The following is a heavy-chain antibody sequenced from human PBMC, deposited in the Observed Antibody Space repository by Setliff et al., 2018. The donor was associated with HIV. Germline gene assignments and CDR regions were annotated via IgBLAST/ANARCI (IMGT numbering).Heavy chain of an antibody. CDR3: ARHYPSDY. Sequence: ASETLSLTCTVSGDSISTDYCTWSRQPPGKGLEWIGYIYNSASTSYNPSLKSRVTISVDTSKNQFSLTLSSVTAADTAVYYCARHYPSDYWGQGTLVTVS. CDR2: IYNSAST. CDR1: GDSISTDY. V-gene: IGHV4-59*08. J-gene: IGHJ4*02. D-gene: IGHD3-16*02.